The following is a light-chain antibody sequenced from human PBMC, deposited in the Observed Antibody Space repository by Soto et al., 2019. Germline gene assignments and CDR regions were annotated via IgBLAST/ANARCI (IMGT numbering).Light chain of an antibody. Sequence: DIQMTHSPSSLSASVVDRVTITCRTSQSISARLNWYQQKPGKAPKVLIYAATNLESGVPSRFSGSGSGKEFTLTISSLQPEDFATYYCPQGYMDPITFGQGTRLEI. CDR1: QSISAR. V-gene: IGKV1-39*01. J-gene: IGKJ5*01. CDR3: PQGYMDPIT. CDR2: AAT.